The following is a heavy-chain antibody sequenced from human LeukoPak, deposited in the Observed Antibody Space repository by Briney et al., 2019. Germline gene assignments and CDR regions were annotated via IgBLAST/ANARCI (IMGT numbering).Heavy chain of an antibody. Sequence: PGGSLRLSCAASRFTFSSYSMNRVRQAPGKGLEWVSSISSSSSYIYYADSVKGRFTISRDNAKNSLYLQMNSLRAEDTAVYYCARARMYFDILTVPLRSGAFHIWGQGTTVTVSS. V-gene: IGHV3-21*01. J-gene: IGHJ3*02. CDR3: ARARMYFDILTVPLRSGAFHI. CDR1: RFTFSSYS. CDR2: ISSSSSYI. D-gene: IGHD3-9*01.